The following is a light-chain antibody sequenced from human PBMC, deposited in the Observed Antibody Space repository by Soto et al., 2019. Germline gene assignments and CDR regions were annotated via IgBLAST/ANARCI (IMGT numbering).Light chain of an antibody. V-gene: IGKV1-5*01. CDR1: QTINSF. CDR2: DAS. CDR3: KKYYRYPGT. J-gene: IGKJ1*01. Sequence: DIQMTQSPSTLSASVGDRVTITCRASQTINSFLAWYQQTPGKAPKLLIYDASSLQSGVPSRFSGGGSGTEFPLTISSLQPDDFATFHCKKYYRYPGTFGQGTKVEIK.